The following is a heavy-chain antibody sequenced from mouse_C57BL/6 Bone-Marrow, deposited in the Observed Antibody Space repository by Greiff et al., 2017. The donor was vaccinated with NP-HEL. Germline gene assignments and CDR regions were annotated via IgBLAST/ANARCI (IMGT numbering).Heavy chain of an antibody. Sequence: QVQLKQSGAELARPGASVKLSCKASGYTFTSYGISWVKQRTGQGLEWIGEIYPRSGNTYYNEKFKGKATLTADKSSSTAYMELRSLTSEDSAVYFCARGTAQAIGYFDYWGQGTTLTVSS. CDR1: GYTFTSYG. J-gene: IGHJ2*01. CDR3: ARGTAQAIGYFDY. CDR2: IYPRSGNT. V-gene: IGHV1-81*01. D-gene: IGHD3-2*02.